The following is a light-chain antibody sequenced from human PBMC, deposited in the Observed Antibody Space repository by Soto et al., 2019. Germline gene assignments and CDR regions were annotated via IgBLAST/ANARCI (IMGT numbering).Light chain of an antibody. CDR2: YDS. Sequence: SYELTQPPSVSVAPGKTARITCGGNNIGSKSVHWYQQKPGQAPVLVIYYDSERPSGIPERFSGSNSGNTATLTISRVEAGDEADYYCQVWHSSSDHRSWVFGGGTKVTVL. CDR3: QVWHSSSDHRSWV. V-gene: IGLV3-21*04. J-gene: IGLJ3*02. CDR1: NIGSKS.